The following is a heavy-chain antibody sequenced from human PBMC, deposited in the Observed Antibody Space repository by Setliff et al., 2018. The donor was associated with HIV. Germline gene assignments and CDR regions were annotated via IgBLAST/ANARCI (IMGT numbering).Heavy chain of an antibody. V-gene: IGHV3-43D*03. J-gene: IGHJ4*02. CDR2: VHWDGGSP. CDR3: AALGYSSTWNY. CDR1: GFTFSSYW. Sequence: PGGSLRLSCAASGFTFSSYWMHWVRQAPGRRPEWVSLVHWDGGSPYYADSVKGRFTISRDNSKNSLYLQMNSLRPEDTAFYYCAALGYSSTWNYWGQGTLVTVSS. D-gene: IGHD6-13*01.